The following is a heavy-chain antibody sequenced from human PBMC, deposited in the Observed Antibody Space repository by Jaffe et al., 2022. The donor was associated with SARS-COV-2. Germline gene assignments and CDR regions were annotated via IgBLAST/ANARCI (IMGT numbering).Heavy chain of an antibody. CDR3: ARFDYYDSNVNEWP. CDR2: IYYSEYT. CDR1: GDSIRNTSYY. Sequence: QVQLQESGPGLVKPSETLSLTCTVSGDSIRNTSYYWGWIRQPPGKGLEWIASIYYSEYTTYNASLKSRVTISIDTSKNQFSLSLRAVTAADTAVYYCARFDYYDSNVNEWPWGQGILVIVSS. D-gene: IGHD3-22*01. J-gene: IGHJ5*02. V-gene: IGHV4-39*01.